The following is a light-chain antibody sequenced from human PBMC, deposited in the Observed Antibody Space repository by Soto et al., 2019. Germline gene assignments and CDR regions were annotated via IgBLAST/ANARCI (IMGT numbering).Light chain of an antibody. CDR3: QQYGSSPT. J-gene: IGKJ2*01. CDR1: QSVSSSY. V-gene: IGKV3-20*01. CDR2: GAS. Sequence: EIVLTQSPGTLYLSPGEIATLSCRASQSVSSSYLAWYQHKPGQAPRLLIYGASSRATGIPDRFSGSGSGTDFTLTISRLEPEVFAVYYCQQYGSSPTFGQGTKLEIK.